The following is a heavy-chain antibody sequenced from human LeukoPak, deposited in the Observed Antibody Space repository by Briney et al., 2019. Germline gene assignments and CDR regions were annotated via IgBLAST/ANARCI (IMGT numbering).Heavy chain of an antibody. D-gene: IGHD3-16*02. J-gene: IGHJ3*02. Sequence: SETLSLTCTVSGGSISSYYWSWIRQPPGKGLEWIWYIYYSGSTNYNPSLKSRGTISVDTSKNQFSLKLSSVTAADTAVYYCEAALSDDSAYDYIWGSYPGGAFDIWGQGTMVTVSS. V-gene: IGHV4-59*01. CDR3: EAALSDDSAYDYIWGSYPGGAFDI. CDR1: GGSISSYY. CDR2: IYYSGST.